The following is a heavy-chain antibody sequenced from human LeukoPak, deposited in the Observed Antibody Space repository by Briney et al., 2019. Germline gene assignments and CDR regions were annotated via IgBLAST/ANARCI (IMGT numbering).Heavy chain of an antibody. V-gene: IGHV1-2*02. CDR1: GYTFTGYY. J-gene: IGHJ6*03. D-gene: IGHD2-2*01. Sequence: GASVKVSCKASGYTFTGYYMHWVRQAPGQGLEWMGWINPNSGGTNYAQKFQGRVTMTRDTSISTAYMELSRLRSDDTAVYYCARGQVPAVSIYYYYYYMDVWGKGTTVTISS. CDR2: INPNSGGT. CDR3: ARGQVPAVSIYYYYYYMDV.